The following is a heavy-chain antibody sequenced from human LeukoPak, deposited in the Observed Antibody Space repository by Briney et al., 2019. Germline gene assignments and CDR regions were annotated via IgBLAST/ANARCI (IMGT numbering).Heavy chain of an antibody. V-gene: IGHV4-59*12. Sequence: SETLSLTCTVSSGSISSYYWSWIRQPPGKGLEWIGYIYYSGSTNYNPSLKSRVTISVDTSKNQFSLKLSSVTAADTAVYYCARDRYSSGWYFDYWGQGTLVTVSS. D-gene: IGHD6-19*01. CDR1: SGSISSYY. CDR2: IYYSGST. CDR3: ARDRYSSGWYFDY. J-gene: IGHJ4*02.